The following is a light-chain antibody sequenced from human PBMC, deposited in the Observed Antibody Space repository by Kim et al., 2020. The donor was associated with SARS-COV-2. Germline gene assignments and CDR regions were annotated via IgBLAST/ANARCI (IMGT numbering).Light chain of an antibody. J-gene: IGKJ3*01. CDR3: QQYYNTPFT. V-gene: IGKV4-1*01. CDR1: QSVLYNSNNKNY. Sequence: IVMPQSPDSLAVSLGERATINCKSSQSVLYNSNNKNYLAWYQQKPGQPPRLLIYWASTRQSGVPDRFSGSGSGTDFTLTISSLQAEDVAVYHCQQYYNTPFTFGPGTKVEI. CDR2: WAS.